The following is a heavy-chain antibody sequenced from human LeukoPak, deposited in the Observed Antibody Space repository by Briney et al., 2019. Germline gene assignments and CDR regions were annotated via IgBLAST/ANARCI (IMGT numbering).Heavy chain of an antibody. V-gene: IGHV4-31*03. CDR1: GGSISSGGFY. CDR2: IYYSGNT. J-gene: IGHJ4*02. CDR3: AVGYSGYWTPRYIDY. D-gene: IGHD5-12*01. Sequence: PSQTLSLTCTVSGGSISSGGFYWSWIRQHPGMGLEWIGYIYYSGNTYYNPSLKSRVTISVDTSKNQFSLKLSSVTAADTAVYYCAVGYSGYWTPRYIDYWGQGTLVTVSS.